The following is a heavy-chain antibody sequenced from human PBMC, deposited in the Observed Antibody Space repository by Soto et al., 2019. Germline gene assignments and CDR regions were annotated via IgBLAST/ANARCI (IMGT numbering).Heavy chain of an antibody. V-gene: IGHV4-59*01. J-gene: IGHJ5*02. D-gene: IGHD3-10*01. CDR2: IYYSGST. CDR3: ARARGAGYGSGSYYNRGPPPGCFDP. CDR1: GGSISSYY. Sequence: SETLSLTCTVSGGSISSYYCSWMRQPPGKGLEGSGYIYYSGSTNYNPSLKSRVTISVDTCKNQFSLKLSSVTAADTAVYYCARARGAGYGSGSYYNRGPPPGCFDPWGQGTLVTVSS.